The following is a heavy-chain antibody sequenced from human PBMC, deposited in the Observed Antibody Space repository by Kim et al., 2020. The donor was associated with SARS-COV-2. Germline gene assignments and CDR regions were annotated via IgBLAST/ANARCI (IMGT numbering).Heavy chain of an antibody. J-gene: IGHJ4*01. CDR3: ARPLDNSSGWYAGLDY. D-gene: IGHD6-19*01. V-gene: IGHV3-30*04. Sequence: GGSLRLSCAASGFTFSSYAMHWVRQAPGKGLEWVAVISYDGSNKYYADSVKGRFTISRDNSKNTLYLQMNSLRAEDTAVYYCARPLDNSSGWYAGLDYWG. CDR1: GFTFSSYA. CDR2: ISYDGSNK.